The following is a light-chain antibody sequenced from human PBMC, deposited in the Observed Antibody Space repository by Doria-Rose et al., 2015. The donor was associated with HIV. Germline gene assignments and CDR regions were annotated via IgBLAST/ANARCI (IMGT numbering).Light chain of an antibody. J-gene: IGKJ1*01. CDR2: AAS. CDR1: QTVSTY. V-gene: IGKV1-39*01. Sequence: TQPPSSLSASIGDRVTITCRASQTVSTYLNWFQQEPGKAPKLLIYAASRLQSGVPSRFSGSGSGTDFTLTINGLQPGDFATYYCQQTYSSPPWTFGQGTKVEMK. CDR3: QQTYSSPPWT.